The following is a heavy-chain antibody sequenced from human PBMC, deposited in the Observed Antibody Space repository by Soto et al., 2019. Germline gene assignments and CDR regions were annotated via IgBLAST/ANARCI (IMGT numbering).Heavy chain of an antibody. Sequence: QVRLVQSGAEVKKPGASVKVTCKPSGYTFTDAYIHWVRQAPGQGLEWLGWINPKNGGTNYAQKFQGRVTMTRDMSSSTAFMELSSLNSNDTAVYYCAREEGTELDFWGQGTLVTVSS. CDR2: INPKNGGT. CDR1: GYTFTDAY. J-gene: IGHJ4*02. CDR3: AREEGTELDF. D-gene: IGHD1-7*01. V-gene: IGHV1-2*02.